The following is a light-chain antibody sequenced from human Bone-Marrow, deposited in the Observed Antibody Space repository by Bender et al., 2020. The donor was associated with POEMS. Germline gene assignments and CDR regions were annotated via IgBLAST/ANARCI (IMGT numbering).Light chain of an antibody. CDR1: ASDIGSYNL. J-gene: IGLJ2*01. V-gene: IGLV2-23*02. Sequence: QSALTQPASVSGSPGQSIAISCNGTASDIGSYNLVSWYQQYPGSAPKLMIFEVTRRPSGVSNRFSGSRSDYTASLTISGLQAEDEADYYCSSYAGSDTYVVFGGGTKVTVL. CDR2: EVT. CDR3: SSYAGSDTYVV.